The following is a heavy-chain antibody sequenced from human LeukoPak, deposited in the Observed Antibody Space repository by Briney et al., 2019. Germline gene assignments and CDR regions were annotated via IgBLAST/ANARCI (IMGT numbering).Heavy chain of an antibody. CDR1: GFTVSDYY. J-gene: IGHJ4*02. D-gene: IGHD5-18*01. CDR3: ARDPSRYSYGHLDY. CDR2: IYYSGST. V-gene: IGHV4-38-2*02. Sequence: GSLRLSCAASGFTVSDYYMGWIRQPPGKGLEWTGSIYYSGSTYYNPSLKSRDTISVDTSKNQFSLKLSSVTAADTAVYYCARDPSRYSYGHLDYWGQGTLVTVSS.